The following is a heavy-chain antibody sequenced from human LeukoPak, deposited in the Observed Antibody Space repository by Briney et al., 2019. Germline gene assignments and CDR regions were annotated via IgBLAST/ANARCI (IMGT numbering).Heavy chain of an antibody. CDR1: GFTFDDYA. V-gene: IGHV3-9*01. D-gene: IGHD6-19*01. Sequence: GGSLRLSCAASGFTFDDYAMHWVRQAPGKGLEWVSGISWNSGSIGYADSVKGRFTISRDNAKNSLYLQMNSLRAEDTALYYCAKEVRIAVAGRGIDYWGQGTLVTVSS. CDR3: AKEVRIAVAGRGIDY. CDR2: ISWNSGSI. J-gene: IGHJ4*02.